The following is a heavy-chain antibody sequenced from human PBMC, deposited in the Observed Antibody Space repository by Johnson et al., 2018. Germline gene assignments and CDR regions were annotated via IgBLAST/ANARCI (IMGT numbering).Heavy chain of an antibody. CDR2: ISYDGNNK. J-gene: IGHJ6*02. CDR3: AKDSYGSYYYYGMDV. V-gene: IGHV3-30*18. Sequence: QVQLVQSGGGVVQPGRSLRLSCAASGFTFSSYGMHWVRQAPGKGLEWVAVISYDGNNKYYADSVKGRFTIYRENSKNTLYLQMNSLRAEDTAVYYCAKDSYGSYYYYGMDVWGQGTTVTVSS. CDR1: GFTFSSYG. D-gene: IGHD3-10*01.